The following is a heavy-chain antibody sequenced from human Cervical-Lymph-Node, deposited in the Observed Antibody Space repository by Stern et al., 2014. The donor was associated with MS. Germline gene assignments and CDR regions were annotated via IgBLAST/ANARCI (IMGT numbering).Heavy chain of an antibody. CDR1: GYTFSNFW. Sequence: EDQLVESGAEVKKPGESLKISCRTSGYTFSNFWIGGVRQMPGKGLEWMGVIYPADSDTTYSPSFQGQVTISADESISTAYLQWRSLKASDTAMYYCVRRRDSAGYDTFDLWGQGTMLIVSS. J-gene: IGHJ3*01. D-gene: IGHD3-22*01. V-gene: IGHV5-51*01. CDR3: VRRRDSAGYDTFDL. CDR2: IYPADSDT.